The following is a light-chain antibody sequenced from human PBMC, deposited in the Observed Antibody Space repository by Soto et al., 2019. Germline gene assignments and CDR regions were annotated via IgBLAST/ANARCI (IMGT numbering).Light chain of an antibody. Sequence: QSVLTQPRSASGTPGQWVTISSSGSSSNIGSNTVNWYQQLPGTAPKLLIYSNNQRPSGVPDRFSGSKSGTSASLAISGLQSEDKADYYCAAWDDSLNGVVFGGGTKLTVL. CDR2: SNN. J-gene: IGLJ2*01. CDR3: AAWDDSLNGVV. V-gene: IGLV1-44*01. CDR1: SSNIGSNT.